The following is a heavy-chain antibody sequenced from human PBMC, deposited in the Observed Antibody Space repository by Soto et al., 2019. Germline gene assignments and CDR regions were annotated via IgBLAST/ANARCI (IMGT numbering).Heavy chain of an antibody. D-gene: IGHD2-21*01. CDR2: INHLGSI. J-gene: IGHJ6*03. CDR1: GGSRSDYF. CDR3: ARGGISHWAYFYYMDV. V-gene: IGHV4-34*01. Sequence: SETLSLTCVVSGGSRSDYFWSWIRQPPGMALEWIGEINHLGSINYNPSLKGRVTMSVDTSKNQFSLTLNSVTAADTATYYCARGGISHWAYFYYMDVWDRGTTVTVSS.